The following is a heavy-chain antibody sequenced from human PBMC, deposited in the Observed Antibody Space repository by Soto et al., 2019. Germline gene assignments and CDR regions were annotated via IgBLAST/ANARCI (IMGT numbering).Heavy chain of an antibody. CDR3: AKGPVTMVRGAIMNYFDY. J-gene: IGHJ4*02. D-gene: IGHD3-10*01. V-gene: IGHV3-23*01. Sequence: PWWSLRLSCSASVFTCSSYAMSWLRQAPGKGLEWVSAISGSGGSTYYADSVKGRFTISRDNSKNTLYLQMNSLRAEDTAVYYCAKGPVTMVRGAIMNYFDYWGQGTLVTVSS. CDR2: ISGSGGST. CDR1: VFTCSSYA.